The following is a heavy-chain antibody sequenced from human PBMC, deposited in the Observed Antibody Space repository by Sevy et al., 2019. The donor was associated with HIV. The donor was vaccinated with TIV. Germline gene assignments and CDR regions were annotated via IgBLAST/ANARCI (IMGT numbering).Heavy chain of an antibody. Sequence: SETLSLTCTVSGGSISSGPYSWTWTRQHPGEGLVWIGYIDSSATTYYNASLNSRFTISVDTSKIQFYLRLSSVTAADTAVYFCARALTAATTGPLDPWGQGTLVTVSS. V-gene: IGHV4-31*03. D-gene: IGHD1-26*01. CDR2: IDSSATT. CDR3: ARALTAATTGPLDP. J-gene: IGHJ5*02. CDR1: GGSISSGPYS.